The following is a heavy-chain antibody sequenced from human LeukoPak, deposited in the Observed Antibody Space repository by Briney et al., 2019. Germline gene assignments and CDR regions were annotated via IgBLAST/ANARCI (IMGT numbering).Heavy chain of an antibody. CDR2: ISGSGGSI. CDR3: ARSLTY. Sequence: GGSLRLSCAASGFTFSSYALSGVRQAPGKGLEWVSGISGSGGSINYADSVKGRFTISRDNSKNTLYLQMNSLRAEDTAVYYCARSLTYWGAGTLVTVSS. V-gene: IGHV3-23*01. J-gene: IGHJ4*02. CDR1: GFTFSSYA.